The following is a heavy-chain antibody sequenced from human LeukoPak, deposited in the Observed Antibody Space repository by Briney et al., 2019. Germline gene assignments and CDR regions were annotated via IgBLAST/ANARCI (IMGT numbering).Heavy chain of an antibody. Sequence: SQTLSLTCAVSGGSISSGGYSWSWIRQPPGKGLEWIGYIYHSGSTYYNPSLKSRVTISVDRSKNQFSLKLSSVTAADTAVYYCAKAQAITGRNLFDPWGQGTLVTVSS. CDR2: IYHSGST. V-gene: IGHV4-30-2*01. J-gene: IGHJ5*02. D-gene: IGHD1-20*01. CDR3: AKAQAITGRNLFDP. CDR1: GGSISSGGYS.